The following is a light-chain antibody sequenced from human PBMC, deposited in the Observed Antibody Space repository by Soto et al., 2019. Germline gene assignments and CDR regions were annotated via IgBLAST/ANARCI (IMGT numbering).Light chain of an antibody. CDR3: QQYNNWPPSWT. CDR1: QSVSSY. Sequence: EIVLTQSPGTLSLSPGERATLSCRASQSVSSYLAWYQQKPGQAPRLLIYDASNRATGIPARFSGSGSGTDFTLTISSLQSEDFAVYYCQQYNNWPPSWTFGQGTKGDIK. CDR2: DAS. V-gene: IGKV3-11*01. J-gene: IGKJ1*01.